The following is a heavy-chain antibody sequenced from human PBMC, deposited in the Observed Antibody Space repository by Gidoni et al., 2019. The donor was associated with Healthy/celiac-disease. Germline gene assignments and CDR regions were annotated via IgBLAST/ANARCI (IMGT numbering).Heavy chain of an antibody. CDR3: AKAGSSGYYFGWFDP. J-gene: IGHJ5*02. Sequence: EVQLVESGGGVVQPGRSLRLSCAASGFTFDDYAMHWVRQAPGKGLEWVSGISWISGRIGYADSVKGRFTISRDNAKNSLYLQLNSLRAEDTALYYCAKAGSSGYYFGWFDPWGQGTLVTVSS. D-gene: IGHD3-22*01. CDR2: ISWISGRI. CDR1: GFTFDDYA. V-gene: IGHV3-9*01.